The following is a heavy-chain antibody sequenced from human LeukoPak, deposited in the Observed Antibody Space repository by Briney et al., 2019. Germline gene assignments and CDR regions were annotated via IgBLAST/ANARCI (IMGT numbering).Heavy chain of an antibody. Sequence: PGGSLRLSCAASGFTFSSYAMTWVRQAPGKGLEWVSVISGSGDATYYADSVKGRFTISRDNSKNTLYLQMSSLRGEDTAVYYCVKSSSSWSQFEYFQHWGQGTLVTVSS. J-gene: IGHJ1*01. CDR3: VKSSSSWSQFEYFQH. D-gene: IGHD6-13*01. CDR2: ISGSGDAT. V-gene: IGHV3-23*01. CDR1: GFTFSSYA.